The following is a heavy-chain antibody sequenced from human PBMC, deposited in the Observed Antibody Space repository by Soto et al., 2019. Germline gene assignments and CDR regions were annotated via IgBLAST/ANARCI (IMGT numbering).Heavy chain of an antibody. CDR2: ISGSGGST. CDR3: AKGIGVLVPAAGDLDY. J-gene: IGHJ4*02. D-gene: IGHD2-2*01. V-gene: IGHV3-23*01. CDR1: GFTFSSYA. Sequence: EVQLLESGGGLVQPGGSLRLSCAASGFTFSSYAMSWVRQAPGKGLEWVSAISGSGGSTYYADSVKGRFTISRDNSKNTLYLQMNSLRAEDTAVYYCAKGIGVLVPAAGDLDYWGQGTLVTVSS.